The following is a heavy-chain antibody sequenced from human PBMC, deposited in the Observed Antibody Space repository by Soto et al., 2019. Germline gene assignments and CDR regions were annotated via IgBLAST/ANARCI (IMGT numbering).Heavy chain of an antibody. D-gene: IGHD3-22*01. J-gene: IGHJ6*02. Sequence: SETLSLTCTVSGGSISSYYWSWIRQPPGKGLEWIGYIYYSGSTNYNPSLKSRVTISVDTSKNQFSLKLSSVTAADTAVYYCARDRAYYYDSSGYLDPYYYYYGMDVWGQVTTVTVSS. V-gene: IGHV4-59*01. CDR1: GGSISSYY. CDR3: ARDRAYYYDSSGYLDPYYYYYGMDV. CDR2: IYYSGST.